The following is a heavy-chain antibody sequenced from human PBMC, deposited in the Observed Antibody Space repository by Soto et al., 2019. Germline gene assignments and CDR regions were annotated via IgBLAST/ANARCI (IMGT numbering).Heavy chain of an antibody. Sequence: GASGKISCKASGYTFISYAIHWVRQAPGQRLEWMGWINAGNGNTKYSQKFQGRVTITRDTSASTAYMELTSLRSEDTAVYYCAREFQGLYYFDYWGQGTLVTVSS. CDR3: AREFQGLYYFDY. V-gene: IGHV1-3*01. J-gene: IGHJ4*02. CDR1: GYTFISYA. D-gene: IGHD2-21*01. CDR2: INAGNGNT.